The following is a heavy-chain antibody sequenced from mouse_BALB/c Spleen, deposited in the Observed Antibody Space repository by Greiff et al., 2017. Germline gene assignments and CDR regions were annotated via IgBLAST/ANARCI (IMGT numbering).Heavy chain of an antibody. CDR3: ARAYYGNYEGFAY. J-gene: IGHJ3*01. CDR1: GFAFSSYD. V-gene: IGHV5-12-1*01. Sequence: EVKLMESGGGLVKPGGSLKLSCAASGFAFSSYDMSWVRQTPGKGLEWVAYISSGGGSTYYPDPVKGRFTISRDNAKNTLYLKMSILKSEDTAMYYCARAYYGNYEGFAYWGQGTLVTVSA. D-gene: IGHD2-10*01. CDR2: ISSGGGST.